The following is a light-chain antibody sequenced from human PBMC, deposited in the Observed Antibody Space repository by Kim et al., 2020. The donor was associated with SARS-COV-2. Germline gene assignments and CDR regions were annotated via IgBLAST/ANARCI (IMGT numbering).Light chain of an antibody. J-gene: IGLJ2*01. CDR1: DIGSKS. Sequence: PGGTARFTCGVNDIGSKSVHWYQERPGKAPLMVIYYNTDRPSGIPERVSGSYSGNTATLTISRVEAGDEADYYCQVWDRSSDHVVFGGGTQLTVL. CDR2: YNT. V-gene: IGLV3-21*04. CDR3: QVWDRSSDHVV.